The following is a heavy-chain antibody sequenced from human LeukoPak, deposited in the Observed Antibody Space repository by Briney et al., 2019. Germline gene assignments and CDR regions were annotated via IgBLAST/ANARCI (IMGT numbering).Heavy chain of an antibody. J-gene: IGHJ4*02. V-gene: IGHV4-39*01. Sequence: SETLSLTCTVSGGSISSSSYYWGWIRQPPGKGLEWIGSIYYSGSTYYNPSLKSRVTISVDTSNNEFSLKLSSVTAADTAVYYCAGHYDSSGSYYRFDHYFDYWGQGTLVTVSS. CDR1: GGSISSSSYY. CDR2: IYYSGST. D-gene: IGHD3-22*01. CDR3: AGHYDSSGSYYRFDHYFDY.